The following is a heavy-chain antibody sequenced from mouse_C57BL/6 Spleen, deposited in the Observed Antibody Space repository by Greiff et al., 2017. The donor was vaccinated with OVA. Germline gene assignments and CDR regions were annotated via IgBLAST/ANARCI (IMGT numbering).Heavy chain of an antibody. CDR2: ISSGGSYT. J-gene: IGHJ3*01. CDR3: AKLGPWFAY. CDR1: GFTFSSYG. Sequence: EVQLVESGGDLVKPGGSLKLSCAASGFTFSSYGMSWVRHTPDKRLEWVATISSGGSYTYYPDSVKGRFTISRDNAKNTLYLQMSSLKSEDTAMYYCAKLGPWFAYWGQGTLVTVSA. V-gene: IGHV5-6*01.